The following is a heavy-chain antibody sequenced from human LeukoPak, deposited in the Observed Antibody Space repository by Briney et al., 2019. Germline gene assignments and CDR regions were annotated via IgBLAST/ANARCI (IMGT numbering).Heavy chain of an antibody. CDR3: AKVPPPRYSGYDGTGYYFDY. CDR2: ISGSGGST. J-gene: IGHJ4*02. Sequence: GGSLRLSCAASGFTFSSYAMSWVRQAPGKGLEWVSAISGSGGSTYYADSVKGRFTISRDNSKNTLYLQMNSLRAEDTAVYYCAKVPPPRYSGYDGTGYYFDYWGQGTLVTVSS. V-gene: IGHV3-23*01. CDR1: GFTFSSYA. D-gene: IGHD5-12*01.